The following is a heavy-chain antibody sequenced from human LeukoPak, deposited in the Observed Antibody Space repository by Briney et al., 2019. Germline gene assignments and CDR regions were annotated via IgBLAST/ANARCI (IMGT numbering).Heavy chain of an antibody. CDR1: GFTFSSYS. CDR2: ISSSSSYI. CDR3: ARVKVRGVTYFDY. D-gene: IGHD3-10*01. Sequence: NPGGSLRLSCAASGFTFSSYSMNWVRQAPGEGLEWVSSISSSSSYIYYADSVKGRFTISRDNAKNSLYLQMNSLRAEDTAVYYCARVKVRGVTYFDYWGQGTLVTVSS. V-gene: IGHV3-21*01. J-gene: IGHJ4*02.